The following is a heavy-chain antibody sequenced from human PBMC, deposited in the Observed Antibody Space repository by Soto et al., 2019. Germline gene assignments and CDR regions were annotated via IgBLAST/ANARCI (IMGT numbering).Heavy chain of an antibody. Sequence: GGSLRLSCAASGFTFSSYAMSWVRQAPGKGLEWVSAISGSGGSTYYADSVKGRFTISRDNSKNTLYLQMNSLRAEDTAVYYCAKDLGYCSGGSCDFDYWGQGTLVTVSS. CDR2: ISGSGGST. CDR1: GFTFSSYA. V-gene: IGHV3-23*01. J-gene: IGHJ4*02. D-gene: IGHD2-15*01. CDR3: AKDLGYCSGGSCDFDY.